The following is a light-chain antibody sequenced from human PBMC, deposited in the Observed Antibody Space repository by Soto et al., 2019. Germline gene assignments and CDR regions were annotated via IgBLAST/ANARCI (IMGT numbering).Light chain of an antibody. J-gene: IGLJ1*01. V-gene: IGLV2-14*03. CDR3: TSYTASSPFYV. CDR2: DVY. Sequence: QSVLSQPASVSGSPGQSISIALLGCRADCYGHDYVSWYQQHPGQAPQLIIYDVYNRPSGVSDRFSGSKSGNTASLVISGLQAEDEADYFCTSYTASSPFYVFGAGTKVTGL. CDR1: RADCYGHDY.